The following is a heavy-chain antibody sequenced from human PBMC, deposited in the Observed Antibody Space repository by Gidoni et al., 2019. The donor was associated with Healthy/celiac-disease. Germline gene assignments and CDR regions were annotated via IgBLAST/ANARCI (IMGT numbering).Heavy chain of an antibody. CDR2: IKSKTDGRTT. D-gene: IGHD3-22*01. J-gene: IGHJ6*02. CDR1: GFAFINAW. V-gene: IGHV3-15*01. CDR3: TSGTIITMIGVMDV. Sequence: EVQLVESGGGLVKPGGSLRLSCAASGFAFINAWMTWVRQAPGKGLAWVGRIKSKTDGRTTDYAAPVKGRFTITRDDSKKTLYLQMNSLKTEDTAVYYCTSGTIITMIGVMDVWGQGTSVTVSS.